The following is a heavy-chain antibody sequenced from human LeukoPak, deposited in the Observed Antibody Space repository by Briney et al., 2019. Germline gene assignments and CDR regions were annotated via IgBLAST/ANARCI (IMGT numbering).Heavy chain of an antibody. CDR3: AYFDSSGYYYGRLRY. D-gene: IGHD3-22*01. Sequence: GGSLRLSCAASGFTFSSYSMNWIRQAPGKGLGWVSSISSSTSYIYYADSVKGRFTISKDNAKNSLYLQMNSLRAEDTAVYFCAYFDSSGYYYGRLRYWGQGTPVTVSS. V-gene: IGHV3-21*04. CDR2: ISSSTSYI. J-gene: IGHJ4*02. CDR1: GFTFSSYS.